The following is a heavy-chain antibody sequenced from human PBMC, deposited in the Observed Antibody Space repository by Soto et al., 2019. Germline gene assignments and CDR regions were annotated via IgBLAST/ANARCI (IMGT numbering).Heavy chain of an antibody. J-gene: IGHJ4*02. Sequence: PSETLSLTCTVSGGPISSSSYYWGWIRQPPGKGLEWIGSIYYSGNTYYTPSLKSRVTISVDTSKNQFSLKLSSVTAADTAVYYCAREGGRYCTGGSCQVDYWGQGTLVTVSS. D-gene: IGHD2-15*01. CDR1: GGPISSSSYY. CDR3: AREGGRYCTGGSCQVDY. V-gene: IGHV4-39*02. CDR2: IYYSGNT.